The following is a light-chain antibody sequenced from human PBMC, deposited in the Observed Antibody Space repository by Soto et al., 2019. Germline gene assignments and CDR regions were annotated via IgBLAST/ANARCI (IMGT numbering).Light chain of an antibody. Sequence: QSVLTQPASVSGSPGQSITISCTGTSSDVGGYNYVSWYQQHPGKAPKLIIYEVSNRPSGVSDRFSGSKSGNTASLAISGLQPEDEADYYCNSYTSSSSFVFGTGTKVTVL. CDR3: NSYTSSSSFV. CDR1: SSDVGGYNY. V-gene: IGLV2-14*01. CDR2: EVS. J-gene: IGLJ1*01.